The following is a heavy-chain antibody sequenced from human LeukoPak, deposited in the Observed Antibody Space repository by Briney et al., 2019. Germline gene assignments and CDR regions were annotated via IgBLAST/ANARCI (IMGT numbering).Heavy chain of an antibody. D-gene: IGHD4-23*01. CDR1: GASFSVTFSY. CDR2: SLHSGSG. CDR3: ARHHTGTTIRWDY. Sequence: SQTLSLTCTVSGASFSVTFSYCGWLRQPPGNGLDWIGSSLHSGSGYYNPSLKSRVTISVDTSDNHFSLKLTSVTAADTAIYYCARHHTGTTIRWDYWGQGTLVTVSS. J-gene: IGHJ4*02. V-gene: IGHV4-39*01.